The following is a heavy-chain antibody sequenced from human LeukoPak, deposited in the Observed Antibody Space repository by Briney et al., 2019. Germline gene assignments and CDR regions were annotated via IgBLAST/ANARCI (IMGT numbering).Heavy chain of an antibody. Sequence: ASVKVSCKVSGDTLTELSMHWVRQAPGKGLERMGGFDPEDGETIYAQKFQGRVTMTEDTSTDTAYMELSSLRSEDTAVYYCATEASPRPLAEYFQHWGQGTLVTVSS. J-gene: IGHJ1*01. CDR3: ATEASPRPLAEYFQH. CDR1: GDTLTELS. V-gene: IGHV1-24*01. D-gene: IGHD6-25*01. CDR2: FDPEDGET.